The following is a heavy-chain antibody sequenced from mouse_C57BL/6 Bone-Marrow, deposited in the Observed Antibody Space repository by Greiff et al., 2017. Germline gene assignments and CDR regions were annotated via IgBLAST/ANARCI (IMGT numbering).Heavy chain of an antibody. J-gene: IGHJ3*01. CDR3: AIDGSSSYYAMDY. Sequence: VQLQQPGAELVKPGASVKVSCKASGYTFTSYWMHWVKQRPGQGLEWIGRIHPSDSDTNYNQKFKGKATLTVDKSSSTAYMQLSSLTSEDSAVYYCAIDGSSSYYAMDYWGQGTLVTVSA. V-gene: IGHV1-74*01. CDR1: GYTFTSYW. D-gene: IGHD1-1*01. CDR2: IHPSDSDT.